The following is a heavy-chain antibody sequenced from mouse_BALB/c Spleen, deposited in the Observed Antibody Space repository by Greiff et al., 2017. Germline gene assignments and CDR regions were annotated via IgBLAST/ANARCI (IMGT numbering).Heavy chain of an antibody. CDR3: ARAYYYGSRGFAY. CDR1: GYTFTDYA. Sequence: VKLMESGAELVRPGVSVKISCKGSGYTFTDYAMHWVKQSHAKSLEWIGVISTYYGDASYNQKFKGKATMTVDKSSSTAYMELARLTSEYSAIYYCARAYYYGSRGFAYWGQGTLVTVSA. CDR2: ISTYYGDA. J-gene: IGHJ3*01. D-gene: IGHD1-1*01. V-gene: IGHV1S137*01.